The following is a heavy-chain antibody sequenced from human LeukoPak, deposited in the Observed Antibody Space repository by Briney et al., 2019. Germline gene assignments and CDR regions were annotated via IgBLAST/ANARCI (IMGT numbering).Heavy chain of an antibody. D-gene: IGHD2/OR15-2a*01. CDR1: GGTFSSYA. J-gene: IGHJ6*03. Sequence: GASVKVSCKASGGTFSSYAISWVRQAPGQGLEWMGGIIPIFGTANYAQKFQGRVTITTDESTSTAYMELSSLRSEDTAVYYCARALLSRGGYYYYMDVWGKGTTVTVSS. V-gene: IGHV1-69*05. CDR3: ARALLSRGGYYYYMDV. CDR2: IIPIFGTA.